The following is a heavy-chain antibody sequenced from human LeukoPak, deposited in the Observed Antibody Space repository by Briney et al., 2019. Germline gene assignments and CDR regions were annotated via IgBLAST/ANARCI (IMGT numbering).Heavy chain of an antibody. V-gene: IGHV3-48*04. Sequence: GDSLRLSCAASGFTFSSYSMNWVRQAPGKGLEWVSYISSSSSTIYYADSVKGRFTISRDNAKNSLYLQMNSLRAEDTAVYYCARERYIAAAGARDVDYWGQGTLVTVSS. J-gene: IGHJ4*02. CDR1: GFTFSSYS. D-gene: IGHD6-13*01. CDR2: ISSSSSTI. CDR3: ARERYIAAAGARDVDY.